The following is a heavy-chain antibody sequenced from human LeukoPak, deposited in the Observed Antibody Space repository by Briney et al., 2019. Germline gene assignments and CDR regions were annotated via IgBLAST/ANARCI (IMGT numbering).Heavy chain of an antibody. CDR1: GYTFTGYY. J-gene: IGHJ4*02. CDR2: INPNSGGT. V-gene: IGHV1-2*06. Sequence: ASVKVSCRASGYTFTGYYMFWLRQAPGQGLEWMGRINPNSGGTNYAQKFQGRVTMTRDTSITTAYMELSSLRSDDTAVYYCARDLPSPGISVADDYWGQGTLVTVPS. D-gene: IGHD6-19*01. CDR3: ARDLPSPGISVADDY.